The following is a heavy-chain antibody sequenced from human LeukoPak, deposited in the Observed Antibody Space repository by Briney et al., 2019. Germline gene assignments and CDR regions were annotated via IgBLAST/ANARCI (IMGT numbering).Heavy chain of an antibody. V-gene: IGHV3-9*01. J-gene: IGHJ4*02. CDR3: AKDMAGDYYDSSGYYYGIQIDY. CDR2: ISWNSGSI. D-gene: IGHD3-22*01. CDR1: GFTFDDYA. Sequence: GGSLRLSCAGSGFTFDDYAMHWVRQAPGKGLEWVSGISWNSGSIGYADSVKGRFTVSRDNAKNSLYLQMNSLRAEDTALYYCAKDMAGDYYDSSGYYYGIQIDYWGQGTLVTVSS.